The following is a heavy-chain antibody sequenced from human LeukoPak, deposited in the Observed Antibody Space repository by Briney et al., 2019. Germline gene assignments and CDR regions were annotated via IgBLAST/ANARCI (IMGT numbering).Heavy chain of an antibody. CDR2: IYYSGST. V-gene: IGHV4-39*01. CDR3: ARLPTPRIAVAGEAFGI. D-gene: IGHD6-19*01. CDR1: GGSISSSSYY. J-gene: IGHJ3*02. Sequence: PSETLSLTCTVSGGSISSSSYYWGWIRQPPGKGLEWIGSIYYSGSTYYNPSLKSRVTISVDTSKNQFSLKLSSVTAADTAVYYCARLPTPRIAVAGEAFGIWGQGTMVTVSS.